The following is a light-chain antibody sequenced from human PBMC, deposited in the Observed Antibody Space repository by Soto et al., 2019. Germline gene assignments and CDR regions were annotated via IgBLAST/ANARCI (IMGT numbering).Light chain of an antibody. CDR3: QKYNNWPPVT. CDR1: QGISSY. CDR2: AAS. J-gene: IGKJ3*01. V-gene: IGKV1-8*01. Sequence: AIRMTQSPSSFSASTGDRVTITCRASQGISSYLAWYQQKPGKAPKLLIYAASTLQSGVPQRFSGSGSGTDFTLTISRLQSEDFAVYFCQKYNNWPPVTFGPGTKVDIK.